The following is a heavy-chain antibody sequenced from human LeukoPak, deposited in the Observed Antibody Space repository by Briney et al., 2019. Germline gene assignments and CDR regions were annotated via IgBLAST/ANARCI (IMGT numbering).Heavy chain of an antibody. Sequence: GGSLRLSCAVSGFTFSRHSMNWVRQAPGKGLEWVSYISSSGSTIYYADSVKGRFTISRDNAKNSLYLQMNSLRAEDTAVYYCARYSYYGDYLGPSFDYWGQGTLVTVSS. V-gene: IGHV3-48*04. J-gene: IGHJ4*02. D-gene: IGHD4-17*01. CDR1: GFTFSRHS. CDR2: ISSSGSTI. CDR3: ARYSYYGDYLGPSFDY.